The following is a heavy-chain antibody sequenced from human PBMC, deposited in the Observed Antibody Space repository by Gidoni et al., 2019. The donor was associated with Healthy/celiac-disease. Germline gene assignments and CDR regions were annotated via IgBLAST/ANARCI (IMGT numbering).Heavy chain of an antibody. CDR3: ERILDQAVHDAFDI. CDR1: GFSLSTSGMC. CDR2: MDWDDDK. Sequence: QVTLRESGPALVKPTQTLTLTCPFSGFSLSTSGMCVSWIRQPPGKAMEWLALMDWDDDKYYSTSLKTRLTISKDTSKNQVVLTMTNMDPVDTATYYCERILDQAVHDAFDIWGQGTMVTVSS. J-gene: IGHJ3*02. V-gene: IGHV2-70*01. D-gene: IGHD6-19*01.